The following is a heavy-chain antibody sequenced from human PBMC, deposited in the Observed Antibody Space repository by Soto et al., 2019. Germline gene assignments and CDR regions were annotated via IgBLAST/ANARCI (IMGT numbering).Heavy chain of an antibody. D-gene: IGHD3-10*01. J-gene: IGHJ4*02. Sequence: EVQLLESGGGLVQPGGSLRLSCAASGFTFSSYAMSWVRQAPGKGLEWVSTVSGSGGSTYYADSVKGRFTISRDNTKNTQDMAVKSRRGEVTAVDYSAEGDGGGCFDYWGQGTLVTVSS. CDR3: AEGDGGGCFDY. CDR2: VSGSGGST. CDR1: GFTFSSYA. V-gene: IGHV3-23*01.